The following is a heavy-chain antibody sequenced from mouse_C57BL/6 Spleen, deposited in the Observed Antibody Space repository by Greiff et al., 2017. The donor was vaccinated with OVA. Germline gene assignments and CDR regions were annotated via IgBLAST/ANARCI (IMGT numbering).Heavy chain of an antibody. CDR1: GYTFTSYW. D-gene: IGHD1-1*01. CDR3: ARRDYYGSSPGY. J-gene: IGHJ2*01. V-gene: IGHV1-61*01. CDR2: IYPSDSET. Sequence: QVHVKQPGAELVRPGSSVKLSCKASGYTFTSYWMDWVKQRPGQGLEWIGNIYPSDSETHYNQKFKDKATLTVDKSSSTAYMQLSSLTSEDSAVYYCARRDYYGSSPGYWGQGTTLTVSS.